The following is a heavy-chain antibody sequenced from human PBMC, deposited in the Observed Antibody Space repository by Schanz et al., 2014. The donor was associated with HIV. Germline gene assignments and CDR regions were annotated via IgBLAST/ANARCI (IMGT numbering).Heavy chain of an antibody. D-gene: IGHD6-6*01. CDR2: ITWTGKNA. CDR3: AKAYSTSRPYSMDI. V-gene: IGHV3-9*01. CDR1: GFTFHDYA. J-gene: IGHJ6*02. Sequence: EVQLVESGGDLVQPGRSLRLSCAATGFTFHDYAMHWVRQVPGKGLEWVSGITWTGKNAYYADFVKGRFTVSRDNAKNSLYMQMNSLRGDDTALYYCAKAYSTSRPYSMDIWGQGTTVTVSS.